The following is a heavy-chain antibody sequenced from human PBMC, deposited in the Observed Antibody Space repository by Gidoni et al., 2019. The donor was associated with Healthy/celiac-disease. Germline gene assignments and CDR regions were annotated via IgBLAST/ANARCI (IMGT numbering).Heavy chain of an antibody. Sequence: QVQLVESGGGVVQPGRSLSLSCAASGFTFSSYGMHWVRQAPGKGLEWVAFIWYDGSNKYYADSVKGRFTISRDNSKNTLYLQMNSLRAEDTAVYYCAGEGDYSNWFDPWGQGTLVTVSS. CDR2: IWYDGSNK. J-gene: IGHJ5*02. CDR1: GFTFSSYG. CDR3: AGEGDYSNWFDP. V-gene: IGHV3-33*01. D-gene: IGHD4-4*01.